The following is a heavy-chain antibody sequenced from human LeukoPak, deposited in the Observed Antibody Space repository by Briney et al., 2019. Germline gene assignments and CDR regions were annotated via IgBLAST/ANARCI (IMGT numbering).Heavy chain of an antibody. CDR2: IHAYNGNT. J-gene: IGHJ6*02. CDR1: GYTFTSYG. V-gene: IGHV1-18*01. D-gene: IGHD6-13*01. CDR3: ARDQQQLAPNYYYYYGMDV. Sequence: ASVNVSCKASGYTFTSYGISWVRQAPGQGLEWMGWIHAYNGNTNYAQKLQGRVTMTTDTPTSTAYMELRSLRSDDTAVYYCARDQQQLAPNYYYYYGMDVWGQGTTVTVSS.